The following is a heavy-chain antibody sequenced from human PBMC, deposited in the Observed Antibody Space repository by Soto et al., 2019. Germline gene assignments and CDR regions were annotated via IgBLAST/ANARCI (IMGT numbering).Heavy chain of an antibody. CDR1: GYSFTTYG. D-gene: IGHD2-15*01. V-gene: IGHV1-18*01. CDR2: ISTHNGDT. CDR3: AREGSRPYYYYGMDV. J-gene: IGHJ6*02. Sequence: QVQLVQSGGEVKKPGASVKVSCKTSGYSFTTYGISWVRQAPGQRLEWIGWISTHNGDTEFAQNFQGRDTMTTDTSTTTAYLELRSLRSDDTAVYYCAREGSRPYYYYGMDVWGPGTTVTVSS.